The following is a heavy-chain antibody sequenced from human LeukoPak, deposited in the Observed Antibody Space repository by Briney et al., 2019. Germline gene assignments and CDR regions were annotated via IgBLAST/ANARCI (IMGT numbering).Heavy chain of an antibody. CDR1: RFTLSNYG. J-gene: IGHJ4*02. CDR2: VRWRWSST. D-gene: IGHD4-11*01. CDR3: AKGPLDYMHGTHYFDY. Sequence: GGSLTHSCGAWRFTLSNYGMGLGRQAPGEGLGWVSGVRWRWSSTHYADSVKGRFTISRDNSKHTVYLQMNSLRAEDTAVYYRAKGPLDYMHGTHYFDYWGQGTLVTVSS. V-gene: IGHV3-23*01.